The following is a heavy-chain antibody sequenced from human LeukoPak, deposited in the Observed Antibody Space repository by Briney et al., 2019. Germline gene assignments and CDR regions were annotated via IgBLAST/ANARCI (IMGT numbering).Heavy chain of an antibody. CDR1: GFTVSSNY. V-gene: IGHV3-66*02. J-gene: IGHJ6*02. CDR2: IYSGGST. D-gene: IGHD3-10*01. Sequence: GGSLRLSCAASGFTVSSNYMSWVRQAPGKGLEWVSVIYSGGSTYYADSVKGRFTISRDNSKNTLYLQMNSLRAEDTAVYYCARGSGITMVRGVTADYYYGMDVWGQGTMVTVSS. CDR3: ARGSGITMVRGVTADYYYGMDV.